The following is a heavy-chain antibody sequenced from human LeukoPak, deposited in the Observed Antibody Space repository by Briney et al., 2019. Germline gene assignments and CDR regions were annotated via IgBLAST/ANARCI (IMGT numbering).Heavy chain of an antibody. D-gene: IGHD3-9*01. Sequence: GGSLRLSCAASGFTFSVYSMNWVRQAPGKGLEWVSSISSSSSYIYYADSVKGRFTISRDNAKNSLYLQMNSLRAEDTAVYYCARAPLGGLILTGYDSDSWGQGTLVTVSS. CDR1: GFTFSVYS. CDR2: ISSSSSYI. V-gene: IGHV3-21*01. CDR3: ARAPLGGLILTGYDSDS. J-gene: IGHJ4*02.